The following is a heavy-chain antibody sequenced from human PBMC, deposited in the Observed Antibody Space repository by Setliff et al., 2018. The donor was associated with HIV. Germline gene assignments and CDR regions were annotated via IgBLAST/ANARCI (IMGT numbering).Heavy chain of an antibody. CDR1: GYTFTSYD. CDR3: ARGGVRGYSYGEAFDI. Sequence: ASVKVSCKASGYTFTSYDINWVRQATGQGLEWMGWMNPNGGNTGYAQKFRGRLTITADDSTRTVYMELNSLGSGDTAVYYCARGGVRGYSYGEAFDIWGQGTLVTVSS. CDR2: MNPNGGNT. J-gene: IGHJ3*02. V-gene: IGHV1-8*03. D-gene: IGHD5-18*01.